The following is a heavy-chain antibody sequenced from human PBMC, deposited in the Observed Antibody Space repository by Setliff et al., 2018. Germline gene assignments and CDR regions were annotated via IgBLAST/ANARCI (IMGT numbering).Heavy chain of an antibody. D-gene: IGHD3-22*01. Sequence: ASVKVSCKASGYTFTSHYMHWVRQAPGLGXXXXXXXXXXXXXXXYAQKFXXRVTMTRDTSTSTVYMDMSSLRSEDTAVYYCARDVFPYHYEGAFDIWGQGTMVTVSS. V-gene: IGHV1-46*01. CDR3: ARDVFPYHYEGAFDI. CDR2: XXXXXXXX. J-gene: IGHJ3*02. CDR1: GYTFTSHY.